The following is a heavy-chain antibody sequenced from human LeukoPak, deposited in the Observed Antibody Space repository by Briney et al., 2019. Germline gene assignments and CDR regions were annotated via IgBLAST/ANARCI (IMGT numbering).Heavy chain of an antibody. CDR2: ISTVSTYT. Sequence: GGSLRLSCAPSGFTFSDYIMNWVRQAPGEGLEWVASISTVSTYTFYADSVKGRFTISRDNVRNSLYLQMSSLGAEDTAVYYCARDGSGFYLYNYMDVWGKGTPVTVSS. CDR3: ARDGSGFYLYNYMDV. D-gene: IGHD6-25*01. CDR1: GFTFSDYI. J-gene: IGHJ6*03. V-gene: IGHV3-21*01.